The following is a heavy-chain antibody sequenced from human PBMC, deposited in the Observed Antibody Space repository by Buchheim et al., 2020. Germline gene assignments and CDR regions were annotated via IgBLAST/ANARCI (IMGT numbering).Heavy chain of an antibody. V-gene: IGHV4-39*07. CDR2: IYYSGST. J-gene: IGHJ4*02. CDR1: GGSISSSSYY. CDR3: ARVRGDYYDSSGYYLFDY. Sequence: QLQLQESGPGLVKPSETLSLTCTVSGGSISSSSYYWGWIRQPPGKGLEWIGSIYYSGSTYYNPSLKSRVTISVDTSKNQLSLKLSSVTAADTAVYYCARVRGDYYDSSGYYLFDYWGQGTL. D-gene: IGHD3-22*01.